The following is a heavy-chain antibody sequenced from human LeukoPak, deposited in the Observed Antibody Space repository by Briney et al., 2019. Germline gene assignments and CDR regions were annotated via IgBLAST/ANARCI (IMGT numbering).Heavy chain of an antibody. CDR1: GFTFSDYY. CDR2: ISSSSSYT. CDR3: ARVLGLRGNYFDY. Sequence: GGSLRLSCAASGFTFSDYYTSWIRQAPGKGLEWVSYISSSSSYTNYADSVKGRFTISRDNAKNSLYLQMNSLRAEDTTVYYCARVLGLRGNYFDYWGEGTLVTVSS. J-gene: IGHJ4*02. V-gene: IGHV3-11*06. D-gene: IGHD5/OR15-5a*01.